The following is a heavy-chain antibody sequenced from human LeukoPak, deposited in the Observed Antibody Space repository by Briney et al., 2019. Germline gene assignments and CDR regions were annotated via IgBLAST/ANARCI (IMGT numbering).Heavy chain of an antibody. CDR1: GFTFSTYD. CDR2: ISYGESNI. D-gene: IGHD3-3*01. V-gene: IGHV3-30*04. CDR3: ARGTDFTISYYYNYPMDV. Sequence: PGRSLRLSCAASGFTFSTYDMHWVRQAPGKGLEWVSYISYGESNIYYADSVKGRFTISRDNSKNTLYLQMNSLRGDDTAVYYCARGTDFTISYYYNYPMDVWGKGTTVTVSS. J-gene: IGHJ6*03.